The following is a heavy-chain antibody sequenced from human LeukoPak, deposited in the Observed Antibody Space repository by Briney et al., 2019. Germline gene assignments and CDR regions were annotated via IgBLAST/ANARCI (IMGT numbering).Heavy chain of an antibody. CDR2: IIPIFGTA. J-gene: IGHJ6*02. CDR3: ASATTVTSLGDYYYYGMDV. V-gene: IGHV1-69*13. D-gene: IGHD4-17*01. CDR1: GGTFSSYA. Sequence: ASVKVSCKASGGTFSSYAISWVRQAPGQGLEWMGGIIPIFGTANYAQTFQGRVTITADESTSTAYMELSSLRSEDTAVYYCASATTVTSLGDYYYYGMDVWGQGTTVTVSS.